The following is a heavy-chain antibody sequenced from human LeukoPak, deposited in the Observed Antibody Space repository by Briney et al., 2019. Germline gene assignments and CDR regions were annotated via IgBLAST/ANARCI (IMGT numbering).Heavy chain of an antibody. CDR3: TAEKNGSPHF. V-gene: IGHV4-39*07. CDR1: RGSVSSSTYY. D-gene: IGHD2-8*01. J-gene: IGHJ4*02. CDR2: IYYTGST. Sequence: SETLSLTCTVSRGSVSSSTYYWSWVRQPPGKGLEWIASIYYTGSTYYNPSLKSRVTISLDMSKNEFFLTMTSVTAADTAVYFCTAEKNGSPHFWGQGTQVTVSS.